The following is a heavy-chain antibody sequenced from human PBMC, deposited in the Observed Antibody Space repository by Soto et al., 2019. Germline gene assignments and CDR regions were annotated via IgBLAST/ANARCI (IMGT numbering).Heavy chain of an antibody. CDR2: IIANIGNT. Sequence: GGSMKVSRKASRGTFTSHSFSWVRQAPGQGLEWMGGIIANIGNTNYAQKLQGRVTMTTDTSTSTAYMELRSLRSDDTAVYYCARDGLNWFDPWGQGTLVTVSS. J-gene: IGHJ5*02. CDR1: RGTFTSHS. V-gene: IGHV1-18*01. CDR3: ARDGLNWFDP.